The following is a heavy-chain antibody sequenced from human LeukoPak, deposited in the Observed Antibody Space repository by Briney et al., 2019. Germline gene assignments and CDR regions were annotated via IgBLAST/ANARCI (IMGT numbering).Heavy chain of an antibody. Sequence: GGSLRLSCAASGFTFSSYAMTWVRQAPGKGLEWVSAISGSGGSTYYADSVKGRFTISRDNSKNTLYLQMNSLRAEDTAVYYCAKDVGYCSSTSCYPENLDYWGQGTLVTVSS. V-gene: IGHV3-23*01. J-gene: IGHJ4*02. D-gene: IGHD2-2*01. CDR1: GFTFSSYA. CDR3: AKDVGYCSSTSCYPENLDY. CDR2: ISGSGGST.